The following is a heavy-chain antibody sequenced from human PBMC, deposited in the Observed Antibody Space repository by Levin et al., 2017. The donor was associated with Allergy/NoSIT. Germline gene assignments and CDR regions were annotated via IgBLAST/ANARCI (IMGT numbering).Heavy chain of an antibody. CDR1: GFTFSSYG. V-gene: IGHV3-30*18. CDR3: AKGVAPYYYDSSGYSNIDY. D-gene: IGHD3-22*01. CDR2: ISYDGSNK. Sequence: GESLKISCAASGFTFSSYGMHWVRQAPGKGLEWVAVISYDGSNKYYADSVKGRFTISRDNSKNTLYLQMNSLRAEDTAVYYCAKGVAPYYYDSSGYSNIDYWGQGTLVTVSS. J-gene: IGHJ4*02.